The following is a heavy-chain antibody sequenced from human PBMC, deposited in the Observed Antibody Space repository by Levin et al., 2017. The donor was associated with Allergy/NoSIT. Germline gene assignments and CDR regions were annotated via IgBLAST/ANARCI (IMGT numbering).Heavy chain of an antibody. D-gene: IGHD3-16*01. V-gene: IGHV3-30*04. CDR2: ISYDGNNK. CDR1: GFIFSSYA. J-gene: IGHJ4*02. Sequence: GGSLRLSCAASGFIFSSYAMHWVRQAPGKGLEWVAVISYDGNNKYYADSVKGRFTISRDNSKNTLYLQMNSLRAEDTTVYYCARDGGGPFDYWGQGTLVTVSS. CDR3: ARDGGGPFDY.